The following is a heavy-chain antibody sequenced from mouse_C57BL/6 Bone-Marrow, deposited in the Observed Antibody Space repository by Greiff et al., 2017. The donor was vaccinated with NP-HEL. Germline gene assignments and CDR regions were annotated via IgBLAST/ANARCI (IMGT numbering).Heavy chain of an antibody. CDR2: INPSNGGT. V-gene: IGHV1-53*01. CDR3: ARWPFYGSSWYFDV. CDR1: GYTFTSYW. Sequence: VKLQQPGTELVKPGASVKLSCKASGYTFTSYWMHWVKQRPGQGLEWIGNINPSNGGTNYNEKFKSKATLTVDKSSSTAYMQLSSLTSEDSAVYYCARWPFYGSSWYFDVWGTGTTVTVSS. D-gene: IGHD1-1*01. J-gene: IGHJ1*03.